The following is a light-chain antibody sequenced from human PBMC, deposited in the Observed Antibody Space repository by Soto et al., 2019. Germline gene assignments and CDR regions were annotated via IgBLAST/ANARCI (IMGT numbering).Light chain of an antibody. CDR1: SSKIGSNY. CDR2: SSN. V-gene: IGLV1-47*01. CDR3: AAWDDSLSGYV. J-gene: IGLJ1*01. Sequence: QSVLTQPPSASGTPGQRVTISCSGSSSKIGSNYVYWYQQLPGMAPRLLIYSSNQRPSGVPDRFSGSKSGTSASLAISGLRSEDEGDYYCAAWDDSLSGYVFGAGTKVTVL.